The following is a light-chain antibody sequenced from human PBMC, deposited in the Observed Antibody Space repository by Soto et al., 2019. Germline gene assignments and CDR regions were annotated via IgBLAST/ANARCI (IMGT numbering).Light chain of an antibody. CDR3: QQYNNWPPTWT. CDR1: QSVSSN. Sequence: EIVMTQSTATLSVSPGERATLSCRASQSVSSNLAWYQQKPGQAPRLLIYGASTRATGIPARFSGSGSGTEFSLTISSLQYEDFAVYYCQQYNNWPPTWTFGQGTKVEIK. J-gene: IGKJ1*01. CDR2: GAS. V-gene: IGKV3-15*01.